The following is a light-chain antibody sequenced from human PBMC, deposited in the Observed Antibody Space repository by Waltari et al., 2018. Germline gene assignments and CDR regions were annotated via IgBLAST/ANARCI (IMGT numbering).Light chain of an antibody. CDR2: DVS. J-gene: IGLJ2*01. V-gene: IGLV2-14*03. CDR1: SRAVGGYNH. Sequence: QSALTQPASVSGFPGQSIPLSCTGTSRAVGGYNHVHWYQKHPGKAPKLLIYDVSNRPSGVSDRFSGSKSGNTASLTISGLQAEDEADYYCSSYRSTSYTSSTSVVFGGGTKLTVL. CDR3: SSYRSTSYTSSTSVV.